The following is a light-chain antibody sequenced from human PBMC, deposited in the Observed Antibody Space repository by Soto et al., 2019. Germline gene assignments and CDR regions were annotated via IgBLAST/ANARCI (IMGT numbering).Light chain of an antibody. V-gene: IGLV2-14*01. J-gene: IGLJ1*01. CDR1: SNDIGGYDS. Sequence: ALTQPASMSGSPGQSITISCTGTSNDIGGYDSVSWYQQSPGKVPRLIIYEVTNRPSGISNRFSGSKSGNTASLTISGLQAEDEAVYFFIRYPTRGTHYSVFATGPSVTVL. CDR2: EVT. CDR3: IRYPTRGTHYSV.